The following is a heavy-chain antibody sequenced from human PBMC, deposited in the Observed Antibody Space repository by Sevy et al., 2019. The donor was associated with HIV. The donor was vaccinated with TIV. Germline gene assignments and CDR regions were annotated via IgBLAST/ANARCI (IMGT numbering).Heavy chain of an antibody. Sequence: GGSLRLSCAASGFTFSSYGMHWVRQAPGKGLEWVALISYDGSNKYYADSVKGRFTISRDNSKNTLYLQMNSLRAEDRAVCYCANFLVVVAATDTFDIWGQGTMVTVSS. V-gene: IGHV3-30*18. CDR1: GFTFSSYG. CDR3: ANFLVVVAATDTFDI. CDR2: ISYDGSNK. J-gene: IGHJ3*02. D-gene: IGHD2-15*01.